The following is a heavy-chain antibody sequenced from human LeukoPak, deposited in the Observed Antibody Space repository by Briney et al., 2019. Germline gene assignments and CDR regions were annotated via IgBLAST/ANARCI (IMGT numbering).Heavy chain of an antibody. CDR3: ATDIAAAGGAFDI. CDR2: ISSSSSYI. Sequence: GGSLRLSCAASGFTFSSYSMNWVRQAPGKGLEWVSSISSSSSYIYYADSVKGRFTISRDNAKSSLYLQMNSLRAEDTAVYYCATDIAAAGGAFDIWGQGTMVTVSS. CDR1: GFTFSSYS. J-gene: IGHJ3*02. D-gene: IGHD6-13*01. V-gene: IGHV3-21*01.